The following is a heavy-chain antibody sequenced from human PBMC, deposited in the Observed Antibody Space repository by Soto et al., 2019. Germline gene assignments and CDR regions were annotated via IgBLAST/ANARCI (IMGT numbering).Heavy chain of an antibody. CDR3: ARGLGGRMDD. Sequence: QVQLVQSGAEVKKPGPSVRVSSKASGTIFSSYTISWVRQAPGQGLEWMGRIIPILGETNSAQKFQGRVTHTADKSTNTAYMQLNSLRLEDTAVYYCARGLGGRMDDWGQGTTVTVSS. D-gene: IGHD3-16*01. CDR1: GTIFSSYT. CDR2: IIPILGET. J-gene: IGHJ6*02. V-gene: IGHV1-69*08.